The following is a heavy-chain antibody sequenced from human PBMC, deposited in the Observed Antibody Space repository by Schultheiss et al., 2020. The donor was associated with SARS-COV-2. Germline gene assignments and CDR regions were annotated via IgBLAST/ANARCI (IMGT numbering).Heavy chain of an antibody. CDR2: ISYDGSNK. D-gene: IGHD1-26*01. V-gene: IGHV3-30*03. CDR3: ARDWFSGSYNFDY. J-gene: IGHJ4*02. CDR1: GFTFSSYG. Sequence: GESLKISCAASGFTFSSYGMHWVRQAPGKGLEWVAVISYDGSNKYYADSVKGRFTISRDNAKNSLYLQMNSLRAEDTALYYCARDWFSGSYNFDYWGQGTLVTVSS.